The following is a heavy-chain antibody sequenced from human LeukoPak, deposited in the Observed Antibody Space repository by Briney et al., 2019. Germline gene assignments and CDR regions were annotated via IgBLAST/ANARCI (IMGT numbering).Heavy chain of an antibody. CDR1: GYTFTGYC. CDR2: INPNSGGT. J-gene: IGHJ5*02. D-gene: IGHD6-13*01. Sequence: ASVKVSCKASGYTFTGYCMHWVRQAPGQGLEWMGWINPNSGGTNYAQKFQGRVTMTRDTSISTAYMELSRLRSDDTAVYYCARYPFSSWYLWFDPWGQGTLVTVSS. CDR3: ARYPFSSWYLWFDP. V-gene: IGHV1-2*02.